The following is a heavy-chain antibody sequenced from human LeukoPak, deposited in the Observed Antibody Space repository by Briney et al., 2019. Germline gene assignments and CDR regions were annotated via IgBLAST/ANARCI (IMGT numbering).Heavy chain of an antibody. V-gene: IGHV1-8*01. CDR1: GYTLTSYN. D-gene: IGHD3-9*01. CDR2: MNPNSGNT. Sequence: ASVKVSCKASGYTLTSYNINWVRQATGQGLEWMGWMNPNSGNTGYTQKFQGRVTMTRDTSISTAYMELSSLRSEDTAVYYCARGYRSPALRYFDWFPLGMDVWGQGTTVTVSS. CDR3: ARGYRSPALRYFDWFPLGMDV. J-gene: IGHJ6*02.